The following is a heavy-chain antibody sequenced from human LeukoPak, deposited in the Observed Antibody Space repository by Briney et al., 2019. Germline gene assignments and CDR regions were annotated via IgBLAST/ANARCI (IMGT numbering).Heavy chain of an antibody. J-gene: IGHJ4*01. CDR2: VSDTGST. Sequence: SKTLSLTCTVSGGSLSRYYWSWIRHPPGKGLEWIGYVSDTGSTNYKSSLKSRVTISVDTSKNQFSLNPTSVTAADTAVYYCARTTTTFDDWGHGTLVIVSS. CDR3: ARTTTTFDD. V-gene: IGHV4-59*13. CDR1: GGSLSRYY. D-gene: IGHD4-11*01.